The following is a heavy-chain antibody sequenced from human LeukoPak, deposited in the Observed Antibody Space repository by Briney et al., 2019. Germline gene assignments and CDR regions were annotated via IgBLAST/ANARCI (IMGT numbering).Heavy chain of an antibody. J-gene: IGHJ2*01. V-gene: IGHV4-34*01. CDR1: GGSSTGYY. Sequence: SETLSLTCAVYGGSSTGYYWSWIRQPPGKGLEWIGEINHSGNTNYSPSLESRITISVDTSKNQFSLNLNSVTAADTAVYYCARHVPSNYGSGKGYFDLWGRGTLVTVSS. CDR3: ARHVPSNYGSGKGYFDL. CDR2: INHSGNT. D-gene: IGHD3-10*01.